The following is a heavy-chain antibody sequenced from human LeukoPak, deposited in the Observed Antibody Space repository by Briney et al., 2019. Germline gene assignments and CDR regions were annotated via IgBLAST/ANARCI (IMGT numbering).Heavy chain of an antibody. CDR3: ARRYGDYSPFDY. Sequence: SGTLSLTCTVSGGSISSYYWSWIRQPPGKGLEWIGYIYYSGSTNYNPSLKSRVTISVDTSKNQFSLKLSSVTAADTAVYYCARRYGDYSPFDYWGQGTLVTVSS. CDR1: GGSISSYY. V-gene: IGHV4-59*01. D-gene: IGHD4-17*01. CDR2: IYYSGST. J-gene: IGHJ4*02.